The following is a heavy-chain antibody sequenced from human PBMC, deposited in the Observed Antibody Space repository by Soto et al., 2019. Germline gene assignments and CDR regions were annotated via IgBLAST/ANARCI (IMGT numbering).Heavy chain of an antibody. V-gene: IGHV3-33*01. Sequence: QVQLVESGGGVVQPGRSLRLSCAASGFTFSSYGMHWVRQAPGKGLEWVAVIWYDGSNKYYADSVKSRFTISRDNSKNTLYLQMNSLRAEDTAVYYCARDRGEYQLLGVLGMDVWGQGTTVTVSS. CDR1: GFTFSSYG. D-gene: IGHD2-2*01. J-gene: IGHJ6*02. CDR3: ARDRGEYQLLGVLGMDV. CDR2: IWYDGSNK.